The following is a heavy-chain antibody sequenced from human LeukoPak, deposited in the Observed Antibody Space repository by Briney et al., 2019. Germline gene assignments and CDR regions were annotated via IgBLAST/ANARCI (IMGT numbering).Heavy chain of an antibody. CDR2: TNSDGSRT. Sequence: GGSLRLSCTASGFTFSSYWMHWVRQAPGKGLVWVSHTNSDGSRTSYADSVKGRFTISRDNAKNSLYLQMNSLRAEDTAVYYCARAGYSSSWYIGYWGQGTLVTVSS. V-gene: IGHV3-74*01. CDR3: ARAGYSSSWYIGY. CDR1: GFTFSSYW. J-gene: IGHJ4*02. D-gene: IGHD6-13*01.